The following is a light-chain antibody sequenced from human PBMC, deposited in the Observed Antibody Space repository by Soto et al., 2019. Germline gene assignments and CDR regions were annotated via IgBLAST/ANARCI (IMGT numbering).Light chain of an antibody. CDR1: QSISNF. CDR3: QQRSTWPPT. V-gene: IGKV3-11*01. CDR2: DAY. J-gene: IGKJ4*01. Sequence: ETVVTQSPATLSLSPGERATLSCRASQSISNFLAWYQQKPGQAPRLLIYDAYNRATGIPPRFSGSGSGTDFTLTISSLEPEDFAVYYCQQRSTWPPTLGGGTKVEIK.